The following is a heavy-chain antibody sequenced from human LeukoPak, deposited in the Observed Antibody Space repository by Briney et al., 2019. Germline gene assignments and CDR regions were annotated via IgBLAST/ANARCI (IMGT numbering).Heavy chain of an antibody. CDR2: ISHRGRT. V-gene: IGHV4-34*01. CDR1: GGSLSGYY. D-gene: IGHD3-3*01. Sequence: SETLSLTCAVYGGSLSGYYWSWLRQPPGKGLEWIGEISHRGRTHYNPSLKGRVTMSVDTSKNQFALEVDSVTAADTAVYYCARIPLYFLEPFDYWGQGILVTVSS. J-gene: IGHJ4*02. CDR3: ARIPLYFLEPFDY.